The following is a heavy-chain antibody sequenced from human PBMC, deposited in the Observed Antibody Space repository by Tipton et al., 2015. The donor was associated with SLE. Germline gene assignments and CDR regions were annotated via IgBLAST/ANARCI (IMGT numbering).Heavy chain of an antibody. D-gene: IGHD4-23*01. CDR3: ARAVPTAVRVGYFDH. V-gene: IGHV4-31*03. Sequence: TLSLTCTVSGDSISSGGYYWTWIRQHPGKGLEWIGYIYYSGTTYYNPSLKSRVSISVDTSKNQFSLNLNSVTAADTAIYYCARAVPTAVRVGYFDHWGQGTLVTVSS. J-gene: IGHJ4*02. CDR2: IYYSGTT. CDR1: GDSISSGGYY.